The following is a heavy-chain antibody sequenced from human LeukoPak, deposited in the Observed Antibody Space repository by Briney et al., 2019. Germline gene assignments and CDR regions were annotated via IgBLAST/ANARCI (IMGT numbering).Heavy chain of an antibody. D-gene: IGHD1-1*01. J-gene: IGHJ6*02. CDR2: IYYSGST. V-gene: IGHV4-59*08. Sequence: SGTLSLTCTVSGGSIGSYYWSWIRQPPGKGLEWIGYIYYSGSTKYNPSLKSRVTISVDTSKNQFSLKLSSVTAADTALYYCARLGGTLYGMDVWGQGTTVTVSS. CDR3: ARLGGTLYGMDV. CDR1: GGSIGSYY.